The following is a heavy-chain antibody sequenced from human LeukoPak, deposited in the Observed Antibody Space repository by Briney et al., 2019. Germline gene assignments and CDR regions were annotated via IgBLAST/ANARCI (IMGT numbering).Heavy chain of an antibody. V-gene: IGHV1-18*01. D-gene: IGHD3-3*01. CDR1: GYTFISHG. CDR2: ISTYSGNT. Sequence: ASVKLSCKASGYTFISHGITWVRQAPGQGLEWMGWISTYSGNTHYAQKFQGRVTPTKDTSTTTAYLELRSLRSDDTAVYYCARDLAVLGVVFTSYMDVWGQGTPVTVSS. J-gene: IGHJ6*03. CDR3: ARDLAVLGVVFTSYMDV.